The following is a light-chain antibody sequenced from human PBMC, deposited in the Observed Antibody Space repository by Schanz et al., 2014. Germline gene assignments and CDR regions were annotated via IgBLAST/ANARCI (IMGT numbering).Light chain of an antibody. V-gene: IGKV3-20*01. J-gene: IGKJ1*01. CDR2: GAS. Sequence: EIVLTQSPGTLSLSPGERAILSCRASQSVSSSCLAWYQQRPGQALRLLIYGASSRATGIPDRFSGSGSGTDFTLTISRLGPEDFAVYYCRQYGSLPETFGQGTKVEIK. CDR1: QSVSSSC. CDR3: RQYGSLPET.